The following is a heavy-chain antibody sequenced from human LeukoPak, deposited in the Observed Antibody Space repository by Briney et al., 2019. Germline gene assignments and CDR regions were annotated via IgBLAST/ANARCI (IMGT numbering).Heavy chain of an antibody. CDR1: GGSFSGYY. Sequence: TSETLSLTCAVYGGSFSGYYWSWIREPPGKGLVWIGEINHSGSTNYNPSLKSRVTISVDTSKNQFSLKLSSVTAADTAVYYCARVRGYSYGYLDYWGQGTLVTVSS. J-gene: IGHJ4*02. V-gene: IGHV4-34*01. CDR3: ARVRGYSYGYLDY. CDR2: INHSGST. D-gene: IGHD5-18*01.